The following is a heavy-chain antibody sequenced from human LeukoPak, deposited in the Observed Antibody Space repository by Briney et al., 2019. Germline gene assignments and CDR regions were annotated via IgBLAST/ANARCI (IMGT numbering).Heavy chain of an antibody. CDR3: ARESNYHGSGTGWFDP. V-gene: IGHV4-61*02. Sequence: SETLSLTCTVSGDSISSGSYYWTWIRQPAGKGLEWIGRIYTSGSTINNPSLKNTNYNPSLKSRLTMSVDRSKNQFSLKLSSVTAADTAVYYCARESNYHGSGTGWFDPWGQGTLVTVSS. J-gene: IGHJ5*02. CDR1: GDSISSGSYY. D-gene: IGHD3-10*01. CDR2: IYTSGSTINNPSLKNT.